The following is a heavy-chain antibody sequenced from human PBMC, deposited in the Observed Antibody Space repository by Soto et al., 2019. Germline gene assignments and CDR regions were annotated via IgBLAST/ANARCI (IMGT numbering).Heavy chain of an antibody. D-gene: IGHD3-3*01. CDR1: GFSLSTSGVG. Sequence: QITLKESGPTLVKPTQTLTLTCTFSGFSLSTSGVGVGWIRQPPGKALEWLALIYWNDDKRYSPSLKSSLTITKDTSKNQVVLTMTNMDPVDTATEYCAHRPPALYYDFWSGSRGGWFDPWGQGTLVTVSS. CDR2: IYWNDDK. CDR3: AHRPPALYYDFWSGSRGGWFDP. J-gene: IGHJ5*02. V-gene: IGHV2-5*01.